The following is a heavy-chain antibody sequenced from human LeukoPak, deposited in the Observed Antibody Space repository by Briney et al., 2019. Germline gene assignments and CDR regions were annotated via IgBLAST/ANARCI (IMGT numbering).Heavy chain of an antibody. V-gene: IGHV3-11*05. CDR1: GFTFRDFY. D-gene: IGHD3-10*01. J-gene: IGHJ6*02. CDR3: ARAPGELVDPFINYYGIDV. CDR2: ISSSSTYA. Sequence: NPGGSLRLSCAASGFTFRDFYMSWIRQAPGKGLEWVSYISSSSTYAKYADSVKGRFTISRDNAKNSLYLQMNSLRAEDTAVYYCARAPGELVDPFINYYGIDVWGQGTTVSVSS.